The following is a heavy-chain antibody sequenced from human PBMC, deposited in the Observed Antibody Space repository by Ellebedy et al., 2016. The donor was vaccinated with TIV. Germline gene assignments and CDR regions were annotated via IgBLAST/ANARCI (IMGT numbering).Heavy chain of an antibody. CDR1: GFTFSTYG. Sequence: GGSLRLSCAASGFTFSTYGMHWVRQAPGRGLEWVAVIWYDDGKSQYYADSVKGRFTISRDNSKSTLYLQMNSLRAEETAVYYCARATSGVKAKTTPYYFEYWGQGTLVTVSS. D-gene: IGHD1/OR15-1a*01. V-gene: IGHV3-33*01. CDR3: ARATSGVKAKTTPYYFEY. CDR2: IWYDDGKSQ. J-gene: IGHJ4*02.